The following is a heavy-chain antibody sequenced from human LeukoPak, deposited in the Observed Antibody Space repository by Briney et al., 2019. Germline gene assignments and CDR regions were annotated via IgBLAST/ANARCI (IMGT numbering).Heavy chain of an antibody. Sequence: GGSLRLSCTASGFTFARCAMNWVRQAPGKGLEWVSYISSSSSNIHYADSVKGRFTISRDNAKNSLYLQMNSLTAEDTAVYYCARDEDLQTPRPAAIWGQGTLVTVSS. D-gene: IGHD2-2*02. V-gene: IGHV3-48*01. J-gene: IGHJ4*02. CDR2: ISSSSSNI. CDR1: GFTFARCA. CDR3: ARDEDLQTPRPAAI.